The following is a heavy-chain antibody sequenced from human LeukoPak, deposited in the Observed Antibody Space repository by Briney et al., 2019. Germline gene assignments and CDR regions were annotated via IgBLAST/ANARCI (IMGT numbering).Heavy chain of an antibody. Sequence: GGSLRLSCAASGFTFSSYAMSWVRQAPGKGLEWVSAISGSGGSTYYADSVKGRFTISRDNSKNTLYLQMNSLRAEDTAVYYCARAPTVTTIFDYWGQGTLVTVSS. CDR2: ISGSGGST. D-gene: IGHD4-17*01. J-gene: IGHJ4*02. V-gene: IGHV3-23*01. CDR3: ARAPTVTTIFDY. CDR1: GFTFSSYA.